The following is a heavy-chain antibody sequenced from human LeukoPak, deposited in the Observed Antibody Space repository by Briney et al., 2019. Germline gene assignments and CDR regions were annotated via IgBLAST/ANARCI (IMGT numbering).Heavy chain of an antibody. Sequence: GGSLRLSCAASGFTFSDYYMSWIRQAPGKGLEWVSYISSSGSTIYYADSVKGRFTISRDNAKNSLYLQMNSLRAEDTAVYYCARDPDYGDYSDAFDIWGQGTMVTVSS. D-gene: IGHD4-17*01. CDR3: ARDPDYGDYSDAFDI. CDR2: ISSSGSTI. V-gene: IGHV3-11*04. CDR1: GFTFSDYY. J-gene: IGHJ3*02.